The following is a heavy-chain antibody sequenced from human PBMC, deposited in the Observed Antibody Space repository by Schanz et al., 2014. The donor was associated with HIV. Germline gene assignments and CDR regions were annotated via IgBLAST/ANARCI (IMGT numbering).Heavy chain of an antibody. J-gene: IGHJ6*02. CDR1: GGTFGSYD. D-gene: IGHD3-3*01. CDR3: ARGECDFWSGYCPHFHYFDLDV. V-gene: IGHV1-69*17. Sequence: QLQLVQSGADVQKPGSSVKVSCKASGGTFGSYDLSWVRQAPGQGLEWMGRINPIYNIANYAQKFQGRVTITADKYTSTVYMELSSLRPEDTAVYYCARGECDFWSGYCPHFHYFDLDVWGPGTSVTVSS. CDR2: INPIYNIA.